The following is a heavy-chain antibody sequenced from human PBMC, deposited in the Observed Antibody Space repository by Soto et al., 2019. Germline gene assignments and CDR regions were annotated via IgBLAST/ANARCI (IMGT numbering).Heavy chain of an antibody. CDR2: INHSGST. J-gene: IGHJ5*02. CDR1: GGSFSGYD. V-gene: IGHV4-34*01. Sequence: SETLSLTCAVYGGSFSGYDWSWIRQPPGKGLEWIGEINHSGSTNYNPSLKSRVTISVDTSKNQFSLKLSSVTAADTAVYYCARGTGSGSYEFRLNNWFDPWGQGTLVTVSS. CDR3: ARGTGSGSYEFRLNNWFDP. D-gene: IGHD3-10*01.